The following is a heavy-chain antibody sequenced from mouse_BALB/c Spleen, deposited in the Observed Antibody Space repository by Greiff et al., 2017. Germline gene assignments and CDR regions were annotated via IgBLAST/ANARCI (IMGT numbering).Heavy chain of an antibody. CDR1: GISITTGNYR. J-gene: IGHJ2*01. CDR3: AREAYYFDY. Sequence: EVQLQQSGPGLVKPSQTVSLTCTVTGISITTGNYRWSWIRQFPGNKLEWIGYIYYSGTITYNPSLTSRTTITRDTSKNQFFLEMNSLTAEDTATYYCAREAYYFDYWGQGTTLTVSS. V-gene: IGHV3-5*02. CDR2: IYYSGTI.